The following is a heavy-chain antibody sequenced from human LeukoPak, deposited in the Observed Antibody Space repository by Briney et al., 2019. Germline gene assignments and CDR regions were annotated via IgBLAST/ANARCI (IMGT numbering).Heavy chain of an antibody. CDR2: IRYDGNNK. D-gene: IGHD3-10*01. V-gene: IGHV3-30*02. CDR3: AKDDNYYGSGNGFDY. J-gene: IGHJ4*02. Sequence: GGSLRLSCAASGFTFSSCGMHWVRQAPGKGLEWVAFIRYDGNNKYYADSVKGRFTISRDNSKNTLYLQMNSLRAEDTAVYYCAKDDNYYGSGNGFDYWGQGTLVTVSS. CDR1: GFTFSSCG.